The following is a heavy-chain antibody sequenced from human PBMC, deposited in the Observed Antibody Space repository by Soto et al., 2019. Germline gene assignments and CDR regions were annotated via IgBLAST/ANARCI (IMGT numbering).Heavy chain of an antibody. CDR1: GYSISSGYY. J-gene: IGHJ4*02. CDR2: IYHSGII. V-gene: IGHV4-38-2*02. Sequence: SETLSLTCTVSGYSISSGYYWGWIQQPPGKGLEWVGSIYHSGIIYYNPSLKSRVTISVDTSKNQFSLELTSVTAADTAVYYCARDYDYFYDSSNLYSRSFDAWGQGALVTVSS. CDR3: ARDYDYFYDSSNLYSRSFDA. D-gene: IGHD3-22*01.